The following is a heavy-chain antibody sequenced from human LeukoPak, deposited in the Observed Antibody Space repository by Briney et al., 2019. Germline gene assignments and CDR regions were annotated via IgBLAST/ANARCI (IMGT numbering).Heavy chain of an antibody. J-gene: IGHJ4*02. CDR1: GGSISSSSYY. V-gene: IGHV4-39*07. Sequence: SETLSLTCTVSGGSISSSSYYWGWIRQPPGKGLEWIGSIYYSGSTYYNPSLKSRVTISVDTSENQFSLKLSSVTAADTAVYYCAREPGIAAAGRMDYWGQGTLVTVSS. CDR3: AREPGIAAAGRMDY. CDR2: IYYSGST. D-gene: IGHD6-13*01.